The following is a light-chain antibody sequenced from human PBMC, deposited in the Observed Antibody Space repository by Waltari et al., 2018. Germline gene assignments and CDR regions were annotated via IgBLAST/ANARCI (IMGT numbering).Light chain of an antibody. CDR1: SGHSSNV. Sequence: QLALTQSPSASASLGASVKLTCTLDSGHSSNVVAWHQQHPAKGPRYLMKINSDGSHSKGDEIPDRFSGSSSGAERYLTISSVQSDDEADYYCQTGGHGTWVFGGGTKLTVL. J-gene: IGLJ3*02. V-gene: IGLV4-69*01. CDR3: QTGGHGTWV. CDR2: INSDGSH.